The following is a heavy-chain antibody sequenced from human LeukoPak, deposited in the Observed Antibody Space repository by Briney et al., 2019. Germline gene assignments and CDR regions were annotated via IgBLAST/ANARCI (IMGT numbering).Heavy chain of an antibody. J-gene: IGHJ4*02. CDR1: GFTFSDSA. D-gene: IGHD4/OR15-4a*01. CDR3: TRHLIGATPFDY. V-gene: IGHV3-73*01. Sequence: GGSLRLSCAASGFTFSDSAFHWVRQASGKGLEWVGRIRSKPNNYATAYTASVKGRFTISRDDSKNTAYLQMNSLNTEDTAMYHCTRHLIGATPFDYWGQGTLVSVSS. CDR2: IRSKPNNYAT.